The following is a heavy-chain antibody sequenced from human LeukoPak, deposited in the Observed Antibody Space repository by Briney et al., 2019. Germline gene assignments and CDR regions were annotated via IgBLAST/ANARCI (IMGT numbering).Heavy chain of an antibody. CDR3: ARESPDFWSGYQSFDY. Sequence: SGTLSLTCAVSGGSISSSNWWSWVRQPPGKGLEWIGEIYHSGSTNYNPSLKSRVTISVDKSKNQFSLKLSSVTAAGTAVYYCARESPDFWSGYQSFDYWGQGTLVTVSS. J-gene: IGHJ4*02. CDR2: IYHSGST. D-gene: IGHD3-3*01. V-gene: IGHV4-4*02. CDR1: GGSISSSNW.